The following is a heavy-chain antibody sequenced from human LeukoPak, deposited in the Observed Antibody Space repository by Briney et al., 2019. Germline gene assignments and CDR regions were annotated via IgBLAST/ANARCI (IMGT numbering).Heavy chain of an antibody. CDR3: AKSSNYYYNYGMDV. J-gene: IGHJ6*02. CDR1: GCTFDNYA. Sequence: SLRLTCAASGCTFDNYAMHWVRQAPGKGLEWVSGISWNSGTIGYADSVKGRFTISRDNAKNSLYLQMNSLRAEDTALYYCAKSSNYYYNYGMDVWGQGTTVTVSS. CDR2: ISWNSGTI. D-gene: IGHD5/OR15-5a*01. V-gene: IGHV3-9*01.